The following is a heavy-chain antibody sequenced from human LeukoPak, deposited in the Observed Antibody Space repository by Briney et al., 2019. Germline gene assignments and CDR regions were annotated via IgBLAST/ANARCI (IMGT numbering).Heavy chain of an antibody. D-gene: IGHD2-21*02. V-gene: IGHV3-23*01. CDR3: AKGVTSYYFDY. CDR1: GFTLSSYA. Sequence: GGSLRLSCAASGFTLSSYAMSWVRQAPGKGLEWVSGFSGSGGSTYYADSVKGRFTISRDNSKNTLYLQMNSLRAEDTAVYYCAKGVTSYYFDYWGQGTLVTVSS. J-gene: IGHJ4*02. CDR2: FSGSGGST.